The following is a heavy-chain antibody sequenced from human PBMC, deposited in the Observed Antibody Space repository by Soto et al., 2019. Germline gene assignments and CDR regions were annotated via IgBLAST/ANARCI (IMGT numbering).Heavy chain of an antibody. CDR3: ARDQAAAVDYYYGMDV. D-gene: IGHD6-13*01. V-gene: IGHV1-69*08. CDR2: IIPILGIA. CDR1: GGTFSSYT. J-gene: IGHJ6*02. Sequence: QVQLVQSGAEVKKPGSSVKVSCKASGGTFSSYTNSWVRQAPGQGLEWMGGIIPILGIANYAQKFQGRVTITADKSTSTAYMELSSLRSEDTAVYYCARDQAAAVDYYYGMDVWGQGTTVTVSS.